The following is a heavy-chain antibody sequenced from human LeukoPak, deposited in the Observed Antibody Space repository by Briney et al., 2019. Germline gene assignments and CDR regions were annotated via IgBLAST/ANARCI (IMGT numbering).Heavy chain of an antibody. CDR2: VRDKVNSYTT. CDR3: AKCRDGYNCDAFDI. D-gene: IGHD5-24*01. J-gene: IGHJ3*02. CDR1: GFTFSDHY. V-gene: IGHV3-72*01. Sequence: GGSLRLSCVASGFTFSDHYMDWVRQAPGKGLEWVGRVRDKVNSYTTEYAASVKGRFTISRDDSENSLYLQMNSLTAEDTAVYYCAKCRDGYNCDAFDIWGQGTMVTVSS.